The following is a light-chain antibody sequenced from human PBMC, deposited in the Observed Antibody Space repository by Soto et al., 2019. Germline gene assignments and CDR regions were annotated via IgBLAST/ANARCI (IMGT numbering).Light chain of an antibody. CDR2: DAS. Sequence: EVVLTQSPATLSLSPGESATLSCRASQSVRNYLAWYQQKPGQAPRLLIYDASNRADCIPARFTGSGSGTDFTLTISSLEPEDFAVYFCQQRNNWPPDITFGPGTKVDIK. CDR1: QSVRNY. CDR3: QQRNNWPPDIT. J-gene: IGKJ3*01. V-gene: IGKV3-11*01.